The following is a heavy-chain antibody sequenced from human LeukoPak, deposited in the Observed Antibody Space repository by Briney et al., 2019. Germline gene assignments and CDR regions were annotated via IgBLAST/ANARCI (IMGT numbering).Heavy chain of an antibody. Sequence: SETLSLTCTVSGGSISSGGYYWSWIRQHPEKGLEWIGYIYYSGSTYYNPSLKSRVTISIDTSKNQFSLKLSSVTAADTAVYYCARARPDIVVVPATNRFDYWGQGTLVTVSS. J-gene: IGHJ4*02. D-gene: IGHD2-2*01. CDR2: IYYSGST. V-gene: IGHV4-31*03. CDR1: GGSISSGGYY. CDR3: ARARPDIVVVPATNRFDY.